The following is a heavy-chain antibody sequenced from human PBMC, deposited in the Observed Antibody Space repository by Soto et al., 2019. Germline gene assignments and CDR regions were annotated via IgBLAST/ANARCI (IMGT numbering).Heavy chain of an antibody. V-gene: IGHV1-69*02. CDR2: IIPILGIA. D-gene: IGHD3-22*01. J-gene: IGHJ6*02. Sequence: GASVKVSCKASGGTFSSYTISWVRQAPGQGLEWMGRIIPILGIANYAQKFQGRVTITADKSTSTAYMELSSLRSEDTAVYYCARAGTNSSGPQAPYYYYGMDVWGQGTTVTVSS. CDR3: ARAGTNSSGPQAPYYYYGMDV. CDR1: GGTFSSYT.